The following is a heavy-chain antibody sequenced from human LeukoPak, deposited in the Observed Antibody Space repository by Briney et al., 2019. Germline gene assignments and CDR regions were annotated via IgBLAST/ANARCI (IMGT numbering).Heavy chain of an antibody. V-gene: IGHV4-59*08. Sequence: PSETLSLICTVSGGSISSYYWSWIRQPPGKGLEWIGYIYYSGSTNYNPSLKSRVTISVDTSKNQFSLKLSSVTAADTAVYYRARLFPSSGWSDFDYRGQGTLVTVSS. D-gene: IGHD6-19*01. CDR1: GGSISSYY. J-gene: IGHJ4*02. CDR3: ARLFPSSGWSDFDY. CDR2: IYYSGST.